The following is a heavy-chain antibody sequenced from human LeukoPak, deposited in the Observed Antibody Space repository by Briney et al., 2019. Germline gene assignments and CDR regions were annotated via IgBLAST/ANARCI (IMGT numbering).Heavy chain of an antibody. CDR3: ARVPGPNWFDP. V-gene: IGHV4-38-2*02. CDR2: IYHSGST. Sequence: TSETLSLTCTVSAYSISSGYYWGWIRQPPGKGLEWIGSIYHSGSTYYNSSLQSRVTISVDTSKNQFSLKLSSVTAADTAMYYCARVPGPNWFDPWGQGTLVTVSS. CDR1: AYSISSGYY. J-gene: IGHJ5*02.